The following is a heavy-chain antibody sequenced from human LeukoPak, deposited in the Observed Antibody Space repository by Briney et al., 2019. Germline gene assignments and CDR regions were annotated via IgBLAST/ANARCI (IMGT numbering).Heavy chain of an antibody. V-gene: IGHV1-69*01. D-gene: IGHD3-10*01. J-gene: IGHJ4*02. Sequence: GSSVRVSCKASGGTFSSYAISWVRQAPGQGPEWMGGIIPIFGTANYAQKFQGRVTITADESTSTAYMELSSLRSEDTAVYYCARGIKSYSNDYWGQGTLVTVSS. CDR1: GGTFSSYA. CDR3: ARGIKSYSNDY. CDR2: IIPIFGTA.